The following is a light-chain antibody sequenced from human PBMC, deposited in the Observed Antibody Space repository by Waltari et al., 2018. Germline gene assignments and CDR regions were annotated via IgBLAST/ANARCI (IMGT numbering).Light chain of an antibody. J-gene: IGLJ3*02. CDR1: SSDLGDYNF. CDR3: SSHAGSWV. CDR2: EVS. V-gene: IGLV2-8*01. Sequence: QSALTQPPSASGSPGQSVTISCTGTSSDLGDYNFVSWYQQHPGKAPKVLIYEVSKRPSGVPDRFSGSKSGNTASLTVSGLQAEDEADYYCSSHAGSWVFGGGTKLTVL.